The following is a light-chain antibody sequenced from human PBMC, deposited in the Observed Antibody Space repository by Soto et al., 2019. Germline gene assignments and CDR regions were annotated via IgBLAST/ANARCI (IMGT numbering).Light chain of an antibody. CDR3: QSLGTGIQV. CDR1: SGHSTYA. Sequence: QSVLTQSPSVSASLGASVKLTCTLSSGHSTYAIAWHQQQPEKGPRFLMKINSDGSHSKGDGFFDRFSGSSSGAERHLTISSLQSEDEADYDCQSLGTGIQVFGGGTKVTVL. J-gene: IGLJ3*02. CDR2: INSDGSH. V-gene: IGLV4-69*01.